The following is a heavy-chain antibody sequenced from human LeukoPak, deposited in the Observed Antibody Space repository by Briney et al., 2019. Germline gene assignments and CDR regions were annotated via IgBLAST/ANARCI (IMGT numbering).Heavy chain of an antibody. J-gene: IGHJ5*02. V-gene: IGHV1-69*13. CDR2: IIPIFGTA. D-gene: IGHD2-21*02. CDR3: ARGLLAYCGGDCFWFDP. CDR1: GGTFSSYA. Sequence: SVKVSCKASGGTFSSYAISWVRQAPGQGLEWMGGIIPIFGTANYAQKFQGRVTITADESTSTAYMELSSLRSEDTAVYYCARGLLAYCGGDCFWFDPWGQGTLVTVSS.